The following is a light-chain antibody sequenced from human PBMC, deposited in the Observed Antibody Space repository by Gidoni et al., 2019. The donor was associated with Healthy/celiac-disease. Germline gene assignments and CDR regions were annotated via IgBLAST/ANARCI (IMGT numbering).Light chain of an antibody. Sequence: DIQMTQSPSSLSASVGDRVTITCQASQDMSNYLNWYQQKPGKAPKLLIYDASKLETGVPSRFSGSGSGTDFTFTISSLQPEDIATYYCQQYDNHPYTFXQXTKLEIK. CDR3: QQYDNHPYT. CDR2: DAS. V-gene: IGKV1-33*01. CDR1: QDMSNY. J-gene: IGKJ2*01.